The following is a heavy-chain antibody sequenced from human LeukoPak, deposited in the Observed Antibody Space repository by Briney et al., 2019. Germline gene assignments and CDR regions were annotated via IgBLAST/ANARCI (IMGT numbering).Heavy chain of an antibody. J-gene: IGHJ4*02. V-gene: IGHV1-69*05. D-gene: IGHD6-13*01. Sequence: EASVKVSCKASGGTFSSYAISWVRQAPGQGLEWMGGIIPIFGTANYAQKFQGRVTMTRNTSISTAYMELSSLRSEDTAVYYCARGLSIAAAGTPGIDYWGQGTLVTVSS. CDR1: GGTFSSYA. CDR3: ARGLSIAAAGTPGIDY. CDR2: IIPIFGTA.